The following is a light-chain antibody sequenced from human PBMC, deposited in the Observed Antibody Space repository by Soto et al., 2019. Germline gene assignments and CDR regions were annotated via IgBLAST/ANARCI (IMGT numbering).Light chain of an antibody. J-gene: IGKJ1*01. V-gene: IGKV3-20*01. CDR3: QHYSSSWT. CDR2: ATS. Sequence: EFVLTQSPGTLSLSPGQRATLSCRASQSVSSNFLAWYKQEPGQAPRLLIYATSSRATGIPGRFSGSGSGTDFTLTISRLQPEDFAVYYCQHYSSSWTFGQGTKVDIK. CDR1: QSVSSNF.